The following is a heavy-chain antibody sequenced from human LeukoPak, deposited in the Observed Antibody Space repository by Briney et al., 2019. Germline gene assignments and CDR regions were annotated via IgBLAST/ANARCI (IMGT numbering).Heavy chain of an antibody. D-gene: IGHD3-22*01. Sequence: SETLSLTCAVYGGSFSGYYWSWIRQPPGKGREWIGEINHSGRPNYNPSLKSRITISVNTSKNQFSLKLSSVAAADTAVYYCARGAGYYYDSSGYYYWGQGTLVTVSS. CDR1: GGSFSGYY. CDR2: INHSGRP. CDR3: ARGAGYYYDSSGYYY. J-gene: IGHJ4*02. V-gene: IGHV4-34*01.